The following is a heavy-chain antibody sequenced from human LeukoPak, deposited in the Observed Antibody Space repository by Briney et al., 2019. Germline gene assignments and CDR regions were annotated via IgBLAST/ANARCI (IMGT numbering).Heavy chain of an antibody. CDR3: ARVAYYEIGGYYYYYMDV. CDR1: GGSISSYY. J-gene: IGHJ6*03. CDR2: IYTSGST. Sequence: SETLSLTCTVSGGSISSYYWSWIRQPAGKGLEWIGRIYTSGSTNYNPSLKSRVTMSVDTSKNQFSLKLSSVTAADTAVYYCARVAYYEIGGYYYYYMDVWGKGTMVTVSS. V-gene: IGHV4-4*07. D-gene: IGHD3-22*01.